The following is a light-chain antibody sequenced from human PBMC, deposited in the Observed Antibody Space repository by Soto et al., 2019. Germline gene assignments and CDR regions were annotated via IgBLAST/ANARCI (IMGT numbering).Light chain of an antibody. Sequence: EIVMTQSPATLSVSPGERATLSCRASQSVASMLAWYQQKPGQAPRPLMYGASTRATGVPARFSGSGSGTEFTLTISSLQSEDFAVYSCQQYSDWPRTFGQGTKVEIK. CDR3: QQYSDWPRT. J-gene: IGKJ1*01. CDR2: GAS. CDR1: QSVASM. V-gene: IGKV3-15*01.